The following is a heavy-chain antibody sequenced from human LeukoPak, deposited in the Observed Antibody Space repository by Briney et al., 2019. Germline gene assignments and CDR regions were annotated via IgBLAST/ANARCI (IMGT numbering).Heavy chain of an antibody. V-gene: IGHV1-69*04. CDR3: ARAYQLLFLYDS. Sequence: ASVKVSCKASGGTFSSYASSWVRQAPGQGLEWMGRIIPILGIANYAQKFQGRVTITADKSTSTAYMERTSLRSEDTAVYYCARAYQLLFLYDSWGQGTLVTVSS. J-gene: IGHJ4*02. CDR1: GGTFSSYA. CDR2: IIPILGIA. D-gene: IGHD2-2*01.